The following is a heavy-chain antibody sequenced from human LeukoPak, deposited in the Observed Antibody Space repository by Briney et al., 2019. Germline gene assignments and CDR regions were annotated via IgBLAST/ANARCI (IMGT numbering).Heavy chain of an antibody. D-gene: IGHD1-26*01. J-gene: IGHJ3*02. Sequence: SGGSLRLSCAASGFTFDDYAMHWVRQAPGKGLEWVSGISWNSGSIGYADSVKGRFTISRDNAKNSLYLQMNSLRAEDMALYYCAKDMRRGATHANDAFDIWGQGQWSPSLQ. CDR2: ISWNSGSI. V-gene: IGHV3-9*03. CDR1: GFTFDDYA. CDR3: AKDMRRGATHANDAFDI.